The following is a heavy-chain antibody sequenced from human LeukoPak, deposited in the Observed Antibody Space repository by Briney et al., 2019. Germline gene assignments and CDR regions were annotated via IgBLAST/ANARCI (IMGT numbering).Heavy chain of an antibody. J-gene: IGHJ4*02. V-gene: IGHV4-59*01. Sequence: PSETLSLTCTVSGGSISSYYWSWIRQPPGKGLEWIGYIYYSGSTNYNPSLKSRVTISVDTSKNQFSLKLSSVTAADTAVYYCARDGRNYGGNSFDYWGQGTLVTVSS. CDR2: IYYSGST. D-gene: IGHD4-23*01. CDR1: GGSISSYY. CDR3: ARDGRNYGGNSFDY.